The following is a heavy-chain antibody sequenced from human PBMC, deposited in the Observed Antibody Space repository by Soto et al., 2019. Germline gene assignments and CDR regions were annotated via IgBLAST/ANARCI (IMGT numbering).Heavy chain of an antibody. V-gene: IGHV4-4*02. CDR3: ATSPGSVAGDY. CDR2: IYHSGST. D-gene: IGHD6-13*01. CDR1: GASISTTW. Sequence: SETLSLTCAVSGASISTTWWSWVRQPPGKGLEWIGEIYHSGSTNYSPSLKSRVTISIDKSKNQFSMKVSSVTAADTAVYYCATSPGSVAGDYWGQGTLVTVSS. J-gene: IGHJ4*02.